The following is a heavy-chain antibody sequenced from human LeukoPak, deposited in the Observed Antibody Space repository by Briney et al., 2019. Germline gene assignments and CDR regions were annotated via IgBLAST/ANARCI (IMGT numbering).Heavy chain of an antibody. CDR2: INPNTGDT. V-gene: IGHV1-2*02. CDR3: ARSRRVGNGEYPDY. D-gene: IGHD3-10*01. J-gene: IGHJ4*02. CDR1: GYTFTGYY. Sequence: ASVKVSCKASGYTFTGYYMHWVRKTPGQWLEWMGWINPNTGDTDYGRRFQGRVTMTRDTSINTAYMELRSLRSDDTAVYYCARSRRVGNGEYPDYWGQGTLVTVSS.